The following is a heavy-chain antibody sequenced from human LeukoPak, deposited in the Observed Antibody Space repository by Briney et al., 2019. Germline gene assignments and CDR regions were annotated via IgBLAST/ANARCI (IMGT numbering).Heavy chain of an antibody. CDR1: GYTFTGYY. J-gene: IGHJ4*02. V-gene: IGHV1-2*02. Sequence: ASVKVSCKASGYTFTGYYMHWVRQAPGQGLEWMGWINPNSGGTNYAQKFQDRVTMTRDTSTSTVYMELSSLRSEDTAVYYCARDPRQWSPDYWGQGTLVTVSS. D-gene: IGHD3-3*01. CDR2: INPNSGGT. CDR3: ARDPRQWSPDY.